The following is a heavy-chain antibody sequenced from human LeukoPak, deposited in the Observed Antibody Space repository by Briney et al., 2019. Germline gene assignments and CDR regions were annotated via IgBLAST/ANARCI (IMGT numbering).Heavy chain of an antibody. Sequence: GGSLRLSCAASGFTFSSYEMNWVRQAPGKGLEWVSYISSSGSTIYYADSVKGRFTISRDNAKNSLYLQMNSLRAEDTAVYYCAGKYGDYGGLGDYWGQGTLVTVSS. D-gene: IGHD4-17*01. V-gene: IGHV3-48*03. CDR1: GFTFSSYE. CDR3: AGKYGDYGGLGDY. CDR2: ISSSGSTI. J-gene: IGHJ4*02.